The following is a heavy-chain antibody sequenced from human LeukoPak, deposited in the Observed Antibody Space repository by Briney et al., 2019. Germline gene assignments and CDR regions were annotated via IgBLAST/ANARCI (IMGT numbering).Heavy chain of an antibody. CDR1: GSSFTSYW. D-gene: IGHD2-2*01. J-gene: IGHJ4*02. Sequence: ASLKISCQGSGSSFTSYWIGWVRQMPGKGLEWMGIIYPDDSDTRYSPSFQGQVAISADKSLSTAYLQWSSLKASDTAMYYCARHLGYCSSTSCYPYFDYWGQGTLVTVSS. V-gene: IGHV5-51*01. CDR2: IYPDDSDT. CDR3: ARHLGYCSSTSCYPYFDY.